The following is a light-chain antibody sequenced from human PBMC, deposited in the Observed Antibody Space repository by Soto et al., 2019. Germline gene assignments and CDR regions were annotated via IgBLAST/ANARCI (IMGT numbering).Light chain of an antibody. V-gene: IGKV3-20*01. J-gene: IGKJ1*01. CDR1: QSVSVTY. Sequence: EIVLTQSPGTLSLSPGERATLSCRASQSVSVTYLAWYQQRPGQAPRLLLYGASTRATGIPGRFSGSGSGTDFTLTISRLEPEDFAVYYCQQFGTSPTCGQGTKVEIK. CDR3: QQFGTSPT. CDR2: GAS.